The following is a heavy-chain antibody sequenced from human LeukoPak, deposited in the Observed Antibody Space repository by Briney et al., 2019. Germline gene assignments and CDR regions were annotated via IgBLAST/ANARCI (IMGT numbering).Heavy chain of an antibody. CDR3: ARVAVTTDFDY. V-gene: IGHV4-59*01. CDR2: IYYSGTT. J-gene: IGHJ4*02. D-gene: IGHD4-11*01. Sequence: KPSETLSLTCTVSGGSISSYYWSWIRQPPGKGLEWIGYIYYSGTTNYNPSLKSRVTISVDTSKNQFSLKLSSVTAADTAVYYCARVAVTTDFDYWGQGTLVTVSS. CDR1: GGSISSYY.